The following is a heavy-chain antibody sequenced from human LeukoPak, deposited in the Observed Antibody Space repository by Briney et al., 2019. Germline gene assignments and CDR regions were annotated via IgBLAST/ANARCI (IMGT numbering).Heavy chain of an antibody. V-gene: IGHV3-23*01. CDR2: ISGSGGST. J-gene: IGHJ3*02. D-gene: IGHD3-3*01. Sequence: GGTLRLSCAASGLTFSSYGMSWVRQAPGKGLEWVSAISGSGGSTYYADSVKGRFTISRDNSKNTLYLQMNSLRAEDTAVYYCAKETLEWSPPDIWGQGTTVTVSS. CDR1: GLTFSSYG. CDR3: AKETLEWSPPDI.